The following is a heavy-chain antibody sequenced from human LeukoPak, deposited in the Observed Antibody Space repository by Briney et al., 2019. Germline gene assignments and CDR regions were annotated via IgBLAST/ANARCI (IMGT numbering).Heavy chain of an antibody. J-gene: IGHJ4*02. CDR2: ITWNSGNI. CDR3: AKARRPSVEPSYYFDY. CDR1: GFTFGDYA. D-gene: IGHD1-14*01. V-gene: IGHV3-9*03. Sequence: GGSLRLSCAASGFTFGDYAMHWVRQAPGKGLEWVSGITWNSGNIGYADSVKGRFTISRDNAKNSLYLQINSLIPEDMALYYCAKARRPSVEPSYYFDYWGQGTLVTVSS.